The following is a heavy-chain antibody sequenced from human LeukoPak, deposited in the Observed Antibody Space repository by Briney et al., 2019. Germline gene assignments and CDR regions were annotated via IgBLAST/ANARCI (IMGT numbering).Heavy chain of an antibody. V-gene: IGHV3-23*01. D-gene: IGHD3-10*01. CDR3: AKDPGFLGVQGYFDY. J-gene: IGHJ4*02. CDR2: ISGSGGST. CDR1: GFSFSSFA. Sequence: GGSLRLSCAASGFSFSSFAMSWVRQAPGKGLEWVSAISGSGGSTYYADSVNGQFTIYRDNSKDTLYLQMKRLSAEDTAVYYCAKDPGFLGVQGYFDYWGQGTLVTVSS.